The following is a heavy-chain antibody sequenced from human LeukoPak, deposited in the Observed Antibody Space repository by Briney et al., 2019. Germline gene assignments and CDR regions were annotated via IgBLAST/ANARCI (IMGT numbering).Heavy chain of an antibody. V-gene: IGHV3-74*01. D-gene: IGHD2-15*01. CDR2: INSDGSYT. CDR1: GXTFSNYW. CDR3: ASQIVVVVAATGTTRSNDY. J-gene: IGHJ4*02. Sequence: PGGSLRLSCVASGXTFSNYWMHWVRQVPGKGLVWVSRINSDGSYTGYLDSVKGRFTISRDNAKNTLHLQMNSLRAEDTAMYYCASQIVVVVAATGTTRSNDYWGQGTLVTVSS.